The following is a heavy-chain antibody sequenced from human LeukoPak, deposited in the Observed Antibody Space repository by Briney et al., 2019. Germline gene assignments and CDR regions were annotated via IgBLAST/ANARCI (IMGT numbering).Heavy chain of an antibody. V-gene: IGHV1-8*01. Sequence: ASVKVSCKASGYTFTSYDINWVRQATGQGLEWMGWMNPNSGNTGYAQKFQGRVTMTRNTSISTAYMELSSLRSEDTAVYYCARGGGLRGFSSDWFDPWGQGTLVTVSS. J-gene: IGHJ5*02. CDR2: MNPNSGNT. CDR1: GYTFTSYD. D-gene: IGHD4-23*01. CDR3: ARGGGLRGFSSDWFDP.